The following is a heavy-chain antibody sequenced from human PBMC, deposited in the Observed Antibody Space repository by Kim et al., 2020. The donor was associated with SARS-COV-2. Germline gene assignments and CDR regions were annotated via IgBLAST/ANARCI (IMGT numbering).Heavy chain of an antibody. J-gene: IGHJ4*02. CDR2: ISYDGSNK. CDR3: ARDYNGASGY. D-gene: IGHD3-10*01. Sequence: GGSLRLSCAASGFTFSSYAMHWVRQAPGKGLEWVAVISYDGSNKYYADSVKGRFTISRDNSKNTLYLQMNSLRAEDTAVYYCARDYNGASGYWGQGTLVTVSS. V-gene: IGHV3-30*04. CDR1: GFTFSSYA.